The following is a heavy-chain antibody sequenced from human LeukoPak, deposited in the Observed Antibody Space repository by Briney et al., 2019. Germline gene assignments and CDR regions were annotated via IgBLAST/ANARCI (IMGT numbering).Heavy chain of an antibody. CDR3: ARAPYGDSIFDY. CDR2: ITPTSAHT. Sequence: MGWITPTSAHTGYAHKFQRTVTITSKTSISRAYIELSSLRSESTAVYYCARAPYGDSIFDYWGQGTLVTVSS. V-gene: IGHV1-8*03. J-gene: IGHJ4*02. D-gene: IGHD4-17*01.